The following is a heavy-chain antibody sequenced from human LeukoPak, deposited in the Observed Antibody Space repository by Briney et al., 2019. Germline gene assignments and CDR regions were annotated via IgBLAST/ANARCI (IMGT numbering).Heavy chain of an antibody. Sequence: ASETLSLTCTVSGGSISSGSYYWSWIRQPAGKGLEWIGRVYTSGSTNYNPSLKSRVTISIDMSKNQFSLKLSSVIAADTAVYYCARDFRGRYCSGGRCYSEADYWGQGTLVTVSS. CDR3: ARDFRGRYCSGGRCYSEADY. CDR1: GGSISSGSYY. J-gene: IGHJ4*02. D-gene: IGHD2-15*01. CDR2: VYTSGST. V-gene: IGHV4-61*02.